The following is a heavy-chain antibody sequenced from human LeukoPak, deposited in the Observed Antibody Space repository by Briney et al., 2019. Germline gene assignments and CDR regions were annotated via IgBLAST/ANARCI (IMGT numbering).Heavy chain of an antibody. J-gene: IGHJ4*02. CDR3: ATYGVVVGATDY. D-gene: IGHD2-15*01. CDR2: ISWDGGST. V-gene: IGHV3-43D*03. CDR1: GFTFDDYA. Sequence: GGSLRLSCAASGFTFDDYAMHWVRQAPGKGLEWVSLISWDGGSTYYADSVKGRFTISRDNAKNSLFLQMNGLRVEDTAVYYCATYGVVVGATDYWGQGTLVTVSS.